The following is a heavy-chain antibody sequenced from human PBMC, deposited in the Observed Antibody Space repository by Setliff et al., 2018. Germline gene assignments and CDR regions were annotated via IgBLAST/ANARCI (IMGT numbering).Heavy chain of an antibody. CDR1: GFTFSRYT. D-gene: IGHD1-26*01. J-gene: IGHJ2*01. CDR2: ISSSSSCI. CDR3: ARDPPWELRYFDL. Sequence: GGSLRLSCAASGFTFSRYTINWVRQAPGKGLEWVSSISSSSSCIYYTDSVKGRFAISRDNAKNSLYLQMNSLRAEDTAVYYCARDPPWELRYFDLWGRGTLVTVSS. V-gene: IGHV3-21*01.